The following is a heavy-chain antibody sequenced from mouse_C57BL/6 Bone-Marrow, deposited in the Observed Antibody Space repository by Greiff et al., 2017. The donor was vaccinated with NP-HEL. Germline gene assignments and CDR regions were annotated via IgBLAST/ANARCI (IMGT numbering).Heavy chain of an antibody. D-gene: IGHD4-1*01. V-gene: IGHV5-6*01. CDR3: ARSWDLYYFDY. Sequence: VQLQQSGGDLVKPGGSLKLSCAASGFTFSSYGMSWVRQTPDKRLEWVATISSGGSYTYYPDSVKGRFTISRDNAKNTLYLQMSSLKSEDTAMYYCARSWDLYYFDYWGQGTTLTVSS. CDR1: GFTFSSYG. CDR2: ISSGGSYT. J-gene: IGHJ2*01.